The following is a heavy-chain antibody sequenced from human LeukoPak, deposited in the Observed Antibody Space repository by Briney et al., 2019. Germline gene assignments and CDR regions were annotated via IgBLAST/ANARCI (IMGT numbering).Heavy chain of an antibody. CDR2: IKQDESEK. V-gene: IGHV3-7*01. J-gene: IGHJ6*02. CDR3: ARGRFNYGWGMDV. CDR1: GFSLSNYW. D-gene: IGHD5-18*01. Sequence: PGGSLRLSCAASGFSLSNYWMSWVRPAPGKGLEWVANIKQDESEKLYVDSVKGRFTISRDNAENSVYLQMNSLRDEDTAVYYCARGRFNYGWGMDVWGQGTTVTVSS.